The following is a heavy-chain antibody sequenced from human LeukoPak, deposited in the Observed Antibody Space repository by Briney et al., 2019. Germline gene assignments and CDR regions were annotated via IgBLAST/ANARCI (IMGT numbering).Heavy chain of an antibody. V-gene: IGHV1-69*13. CDR1: GGTSSSYA. D-gene: IGHD3-10*01. J-gene: IGHJ4*02. CDR3: ARGAGKYIDSSLDY. CDR2: IIPIFGTA. Sequence: ASVKVSCKASGGTSSSYAISWVRQAPGQGLEWMGGIIPIFGTANYAQMFQGRVTITADESTTTAYMELSSLRSEDTAVYYCARGAGKYIDSSLDYWGQGTLVTVSS.